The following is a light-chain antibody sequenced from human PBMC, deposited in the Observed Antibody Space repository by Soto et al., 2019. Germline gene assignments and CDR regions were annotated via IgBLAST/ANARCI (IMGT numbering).Light chain of an antibody. J-gene: IGLJ1*01. Sequence: QSALTQPPSASGSPGQSVTISCTGTSSDVGGYNYVSWYQHHPGKAPKLMIYEVSKRPSGVSYRFSGTKSGTTASLTVSGLQAEDEADYYCSSYAGNNNLSVFGTGTKLTVL. CDR2: EVS. CDR3: SSYAGNNNLSV. CDR1: SSDVGGYNY. V-gene: IGLV2-8*01.